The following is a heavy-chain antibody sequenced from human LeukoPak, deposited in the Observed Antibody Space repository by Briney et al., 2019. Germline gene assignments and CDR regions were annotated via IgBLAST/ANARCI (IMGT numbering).Heavy chain of an antibody. CDR1: GGTFSSYA. J-gene: IGHJ4*02. Sequence: GASVKVSCKASGGTFSSYAIGWVRQAPGQGLEWMGRIIPILGIANYAQKFQGRVTITADKSTSTAYMELSSLRSEDTAVYYCARERVEDTAMVTPLFDYWGQGTLVTVSS. V-gene: IGHV1-69*04. CDR3: ARERVEDTAMVTPLFDY. CDR2: IIPILGIA. D-gene: IGHD5-18*01.